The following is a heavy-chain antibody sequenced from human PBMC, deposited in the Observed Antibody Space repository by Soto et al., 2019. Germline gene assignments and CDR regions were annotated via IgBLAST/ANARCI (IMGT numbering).Heavy chain of an antibody. J-gene: IGHJ4*02. V-gene: IGHV4-59*01. Sequence: QVQLQESGPGLVKPSETLSLTCTVSGGSISSYYWSWIRQPPGKGLEWIGYIYDRGSNNYKPSLKSRVTISVDTSKIQFSMKLSSVTAADTAVYYCARRWGGPFDYWGQGTLVTVSS. CDR3: ARRWGGPFDY. D-gene: IGHD2-21*01. CDR1: GGSISSYY. CDR2: IYDRGSN.